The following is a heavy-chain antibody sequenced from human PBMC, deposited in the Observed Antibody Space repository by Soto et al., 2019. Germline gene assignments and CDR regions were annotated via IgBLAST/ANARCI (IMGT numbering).Heavy chain of an antibody. CDR3: ARGIWEMATIRPENY. J-gene: IGHJ4*02. CDR2: IKSKTDGGTT. D-gene: IGHD5-12*01. Sequence: PGGSLRLSCAASGFTFSNAWMNWVRQAPGKGLEWVGRIKSKTDGGTTDYAAPVKGRFTISRDDSKNTLYLQMNSLTTEDTAVYYCARGIWEMATIRPENYWGQGTPVTVSS. CDR1: GFTFSNAW. V-gene: IGHV3-15*07.